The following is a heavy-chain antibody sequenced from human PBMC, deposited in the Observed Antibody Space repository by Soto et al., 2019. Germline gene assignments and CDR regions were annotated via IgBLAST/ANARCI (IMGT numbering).Heavy chain of an antibody. CDR2: IIPIFGTA. CDR3: ASHSGWNYYYGMDV. D-gene: IGHD3-22*01. Sequence: QVQLVQSGAEVKKPGSSVKVSCKASGGTFSSYAISWVRQAPGQGLEWMGGIIPIFGTATYAQKFQGRVTITADESTRTAYMELSSLRSEDTAVYYCASHSGWNYYYGMDVWGQGTTVTVSS. V-gene: IGHV1-69*12. J-gene: IGHJ6*02. CDR1: GGTFSSYA.